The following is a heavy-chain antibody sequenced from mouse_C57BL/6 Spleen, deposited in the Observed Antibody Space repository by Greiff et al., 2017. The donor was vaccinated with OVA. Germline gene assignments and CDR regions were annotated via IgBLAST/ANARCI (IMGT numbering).Heavy chain of an antibody. D-gene: IGHD1-1*01. J-gene: IGHJ4*01. CDR2: IRNKANGYTT. V-gene: IGHV7-3*01. CDR3: ARSEHYAAMDY. CDR1: GFTFTDYY. Sequence: EVKLMESGGGLVQPGGSLSLSCAASGFTFTDYYMSWVRQPPGKALEWLGFIRNKANGYTTEYSASVKGRFTISRDNSQSILYLQMNALRAEDSATYYCARSEHYAAMDYWGQGTSVTVSS.